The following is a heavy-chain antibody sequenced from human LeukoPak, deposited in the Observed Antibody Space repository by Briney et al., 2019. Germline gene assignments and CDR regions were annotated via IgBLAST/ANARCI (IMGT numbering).Heavy chain of an antibody. CDR3: AKYSSGWYDTNWFDP. J-gene: IGHJ5*02. D-gene: IGHD6-19*01. Sequence: GGSLRLSCAASGFTFSSYAMSWVRQAPGKGREWGSAISGSGGRTYYADSGKGRVTISRHNSKTTLYLQMNSLRAEDTAVYYCAKYSSGWYDTNWFDPWGQGTLVTVSS. CDR2: ISGSGGRT. CDR1: GFTFSSYA. V-gene: IGHV3-23*01.